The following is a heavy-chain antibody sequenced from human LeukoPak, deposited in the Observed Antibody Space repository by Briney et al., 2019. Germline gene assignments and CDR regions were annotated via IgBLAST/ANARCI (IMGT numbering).Heavy chain of an antibody. J-gene: IGHJ4*02. CDR1: GFTFSGHS. CDR2: IKQDGSDK. D-gene: IGHD2-15*01. V-gene: IGHV3-7*05. CDR3: ARSLGYCSGGSCFPFDY. Sequence: GGSLRLSCEVSGFTFSGHSMHWVRQAPGKGLEWVANIKQDGSDKYYVDSVKGRFTIPRDNAKNSLYLQMNSLRAEDTAVYYCARSLGYCSGGSCFPFDYWGQGTLVTVSS.